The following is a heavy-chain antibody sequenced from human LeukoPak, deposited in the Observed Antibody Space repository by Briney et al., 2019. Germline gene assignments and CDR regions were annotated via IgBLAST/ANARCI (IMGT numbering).Heavy chain of an antibody. J-gene: IGHJ6*02. CDR1: GFTFSSSA. V-gene: IGHV3-23*01. CDR2: ISGSGGST. D-gene: IGHD2-2*01. CDR3: AKGRYCDSTTCAYHGLDV. Sequence: GGSLRLSCAASGFTFSSSAMSWVRQAPGKGLEWVSVISGSGGSTHYADSVKGRFTISRDNSKNTLFLQVNSLRAEDTAVYYCAKGRYCDSTTCAYHGLDVWGQGTTVTVSS.